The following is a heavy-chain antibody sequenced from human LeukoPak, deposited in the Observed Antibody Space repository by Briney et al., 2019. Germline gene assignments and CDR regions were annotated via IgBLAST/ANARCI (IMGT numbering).Heavy chain of an antibody. Sequence: KPSETLSLTCTVSGGSISSYYWSWIRQPPGKGLEWIGYIYYSGSTNYNPSLKSRVTISVDTSKNQFSLKLSSVTAADTAVYYCARGGKQQLVRSLVYWGQGTLVTVSS. V-gene: IGHV4-59*01. CDR3: ARGGKQQLVRSLVY. D-gene: IGHD6-13*01. CDR1: GGSISSYY. CDR2: IYYSGST. J-gene: IGHJ4*02.